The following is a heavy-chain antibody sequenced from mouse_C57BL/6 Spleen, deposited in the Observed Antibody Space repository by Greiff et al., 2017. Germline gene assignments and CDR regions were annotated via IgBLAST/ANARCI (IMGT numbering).Heavy chain of an antibody. CDR1: GYTFTSYW. CDR2: IYPGNSDT. D-gene: IGHD2-3*01. V-gene: IGHV1-5*01. CDR3: TREDGYSHYYAMDY. Sequence: VQLQQSGTVLARPGASVKMSCKTSGYTFTSYWMHWVKQRPGQGLEWIGAIYPGNSDTSYNQKFKGKAKLTAVTSASTAYMELSSLTNEDSAVYYCTREDGYSHYYAMDYWGQGTSVTVSS. J-gene: IGHJ4*01.